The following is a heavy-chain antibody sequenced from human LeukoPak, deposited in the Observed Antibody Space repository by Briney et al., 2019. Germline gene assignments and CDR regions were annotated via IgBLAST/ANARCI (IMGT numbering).Heavy chain of an antibody. Sequence: PSETLSLTCTVSGGSISSSSYYWGWIRQPPGKGLEWIGSIYYSGSTYYNPSLKSRVTISVDTSKNQFSLKLSSVTAADTAVYYCARAEKGYYYDSSGYLDYWGQGTLVTVSS. V-gene: IGHV4-39*07. CDR1: GGSISSSSYY. CDR3: ARAEKGYYYDSSGYLDY. J-gene: IGHJ4*02. CDR2: IYYSGST. D-gene: IGHD3-22*01.